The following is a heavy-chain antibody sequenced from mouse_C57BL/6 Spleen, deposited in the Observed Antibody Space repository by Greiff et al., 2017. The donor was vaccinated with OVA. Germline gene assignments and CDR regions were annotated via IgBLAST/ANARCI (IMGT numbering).Heavy chain of an antibody. D-gene: IGHD1-1*01. CDR2: IDPSDSET. CDR1: GYTFTSYW. J-gene: IGHJ2*01. CDR3: ARAQMGDGSSCFDY. Sequence: QVQLQQPGAELVRPGSSVKLSCKASGYTFTSYWMHWVKQRPIQGLEWIGNIDPSDSETHYNQKFKDKATLTVDKSSSTAYMQLSSLTSEDSAVYYCARAQMGDGSSCFDYWGQGTTLTVSS. V-gene: IGHV1-52*01.